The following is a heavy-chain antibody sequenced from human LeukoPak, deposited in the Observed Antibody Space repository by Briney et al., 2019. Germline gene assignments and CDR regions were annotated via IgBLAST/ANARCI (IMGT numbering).Heavy chain of an antibody. Sequence: KPSQTLSLTCTVSGGSISSGGYYWSWIRQPPGKGLEWIGYIYHSGSTYYNPSLKSRVTISVDRSKNQFSLKLSSVTAADTAVYYCARGYSSSWQFDYWGQGTLVTVSS. J-gene: IGHJ4*02. CDR3: ARGYSSSWQFDY. CDR1: GGSISSGGYY. D-gene: IGHD6-13*01. CDR2: IYHSGST. V-gene: IGHV4-30-2*01.